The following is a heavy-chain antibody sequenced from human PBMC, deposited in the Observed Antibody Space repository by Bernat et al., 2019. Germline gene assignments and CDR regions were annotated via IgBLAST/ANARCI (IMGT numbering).Heavy chain of an antibody. Sequence: EVQLVESGGGLVQPGGSLRLSCAASGFTFSVSWMAWVRQAPGKGLEWVANINIDGTQIYYGDSVRGRFTRSRDTAKNSLYLQRSGLGAEDAAVYYCARGPNYAALDIWGQGTMVTVSS. J-gene: IGHJ3*02. D-gene: IGHD5-24*01. V-gene: IGHV3-7*03. CDR1: GFTFSVSW. CDR2: INIDGTQI. CDR3: ARGPNYAALDI.